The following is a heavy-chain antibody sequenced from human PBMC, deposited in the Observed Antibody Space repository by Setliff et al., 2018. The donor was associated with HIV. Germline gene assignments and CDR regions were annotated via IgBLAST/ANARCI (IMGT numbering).Heavy chain of an antibody. CDR2: IIPILGIA. D-gene: IGHD3-22*01. V-gene: IGHV1-69*10. CDR1: GGTFSRYA. J-gene: IGHJ2*01. CDR3: ARGSSGYYPNWYFDL. Sequence: RASVKVSCKASGGTFSRYAISWVRQAPGQGLEWMGGIIPILGIANYAQKFQGRVTITADKSTSTAYMDLSSLRSEDTAVYCCARGSSGYYPNWYFDLWGRGTLVTVSS.